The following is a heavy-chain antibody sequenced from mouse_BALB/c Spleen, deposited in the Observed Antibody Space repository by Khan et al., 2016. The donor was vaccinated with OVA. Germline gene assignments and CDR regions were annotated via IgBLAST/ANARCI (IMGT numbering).Heavy chain of an antibody. CDR1: GFTFSSFS. V-gene: IGHV5-9-3*01. CDR3: ANGNYGWFAY. J-gene: IGHJ3*01. D-gene: IGHD2-1*01. Sequence: EVQLQESGGGLVKPGGSLKLSCEVSGFTFSSFSMSWVRQTPEKRLEWVATISSAGTYTYYPASVKGRVTISRDNAKNTLYLQMNSLRSEDTAMYYCANGNYGWFAYWGQGTLVTVSA. CDR2: ISSAGTYT.